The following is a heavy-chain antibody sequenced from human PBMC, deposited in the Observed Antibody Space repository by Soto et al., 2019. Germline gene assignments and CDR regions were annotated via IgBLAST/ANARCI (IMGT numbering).Heavy chain of an antibody. CDR2: MNPNSGNT. CDR1: GYTFTSYD. D-gene: IGHD3-3*01. CDR3: ARAVYYDFWSGPYYYYGMDV. V-gene: IGHV1-8*01. J-gene: IGHJ6*02. Sequence: ASVKVSCKASGYTFTSYDINWVRQATGQGLEWMGWMNPNSGNTGYAQKFQGRVTMTRNTSISTAYMELSSLRSEDTAVYYCARAVYYDFWSGPYYYYGMDVWGQGTTVTVSS.